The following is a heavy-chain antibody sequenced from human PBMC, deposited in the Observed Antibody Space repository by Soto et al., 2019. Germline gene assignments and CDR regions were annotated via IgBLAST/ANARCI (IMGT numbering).Heavy chain of an antibody. D-gene: IGHD4-17*01. CDR3: ARGMTTVTTSDY. CDR1: GGSISSGGYS. V-gene: IGHV4-30-2*01. J-gene: IGHJ4*02. CDR2: IYHSGST. Sequence: QLQLQESGSGLVKPSQTLSLTCAVSGGSISSGGYSWSWIRQPPGKGLEWIGYIYHSGSTYYNPSLKSRVXXXVXXSKNQFSLKLRSVTAADTAVYYCARGMTTVTTSDYWGQGTLVTVSS.